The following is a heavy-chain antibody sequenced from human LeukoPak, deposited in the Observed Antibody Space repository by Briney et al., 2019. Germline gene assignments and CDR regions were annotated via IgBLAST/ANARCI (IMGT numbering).Heavy chain of an antibody. D-gene: IGHD1-26*01. CDR1: GSSISSYY. V-gene: IGHV4-59*01. J-gene: IGHJ4*02. Sequence: SETLSLTCTVSGSSISSYYWSWIRQPPGKGLEWIGYIYYSGSTNYNPSLKSRVTISVDTSKNQFSLKLSSVTAADTAVYYCARGGGGAKAFYFDYWGQGSLVTVSS. CDR3: ARGGGGAKAFYFDY. CDR2: IYYSGST.